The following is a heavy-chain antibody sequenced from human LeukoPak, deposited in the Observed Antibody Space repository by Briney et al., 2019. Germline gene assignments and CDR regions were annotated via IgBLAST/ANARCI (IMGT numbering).Heavy chain of an antibody. CDR1: GYTFTNSA. V-gene: IGHV1-18*01. CDR3: AREEYCSSRSCLNWFDS. CDR2: INPYNGNT. D-gene: IGHD2-2*01. Sequence: ASVNVSCKTSGYTFTNSAISWVRQAPGQGLEWMGWINPYNGNTNYAQRLQGRVTVTTDTSTSTAYMDLRSLRSDDTAVYYCAREEYCSSRSCLNWFDSWGQGTLVTVSS. J-gene: IGHJ5*01.